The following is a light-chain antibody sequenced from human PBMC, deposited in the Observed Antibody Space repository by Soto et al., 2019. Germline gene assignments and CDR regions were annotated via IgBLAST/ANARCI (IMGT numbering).Light chain of an antibody. CDR1: QSVSSSY. Sequence: EIVLTQSPGTLSFSPGERATLSCRASQSVSSSYLAWYQQKPGQAPRLLIYDASSRATGIPDRFSGSGSGTDFTITISRLEPEDFAVYYCQQYGSSPLTFGGGTKVEIK. CDR3: QQYGSSPLT. CDR2: DAS. V-gene: IGKV3-20*01. J-gene: IGKJ4*01.